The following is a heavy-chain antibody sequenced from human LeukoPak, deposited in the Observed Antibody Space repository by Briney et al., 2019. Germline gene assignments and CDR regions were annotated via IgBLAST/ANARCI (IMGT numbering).Heavy chain of an antibody. CDR1: GGTFSSYA. CDR2: IIPIFGTA. CDR3: ARDVKGWNDVLNWFDP. V-gene: IGHV1-69*13. J-gene: IGHJ5*02. Sequence: SVKVSCKASGGTFSSYAISWVRQAPGQGLEWMGGIIPIFGTANYTQKFQGRVTITADESTSTAYMELSSLRSEDTAVYYCARDVKGWNDVLNWFDPWGQGTLVTVSS. D-gene: IGHD1-1*01.